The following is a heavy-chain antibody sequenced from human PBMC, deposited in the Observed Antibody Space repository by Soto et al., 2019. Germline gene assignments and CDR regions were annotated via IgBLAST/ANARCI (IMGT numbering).Heavy chain of an antibody. V-gene: IGHV4-30-2*01. D-gene: IGHD6-19*01. Sequence: SETLSLTCAVSGGSISSGAYSWSWIRQPPGEALEWIGHTYHSGNPYYNPSLKSRVIISVDRSKNQFSLKLSSVTATDTAVYYCARHAVHSSGFTEYRGQGTLVTVPS. CDR1: GGSISSGAYS. CDR3: ARHAVHSSGFTEY. J-gene: IGHJ4*02. CDR2: TYHSGNP.